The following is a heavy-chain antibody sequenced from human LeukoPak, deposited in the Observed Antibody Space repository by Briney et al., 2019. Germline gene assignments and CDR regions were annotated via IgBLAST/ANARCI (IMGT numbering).Heavy chain of an antibody. Sequence: SETLSLTCTVSGGSISSGRYYWGWIRQPPGKGLEWIGSIDYSGSTYYNPSLKSRATISVDTSKNQVSLKLSSVTAADLAVYYCARHEKDTVLLPGPRAGWFDPWGQGTLVTVSS. J-gene: IGHJ5*02. V-gene: IGHV4-39*01. CDR1: GGSISSGRYY. D-gene: IGHD2-2*01. CDR2: IDYSGST. CDR3: ARHEKDTVLLPGPRAGWFDP.